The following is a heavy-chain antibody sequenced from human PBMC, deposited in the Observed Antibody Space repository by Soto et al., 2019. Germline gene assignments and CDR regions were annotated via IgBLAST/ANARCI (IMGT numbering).Heavy chain of an antibody. CDR3: ASVRKLVGYFYYYMDV. CDR1: GYTFTNYG. CDR2: ISAYNGDT. J-gene: IGHJ6*03. D-gene: IGHD6-6*01. Sequence: QVQLLQSGAEVKKPGASVKVSCKASGYTFTNYGITWVRQAPGQGLEWMGWISAYNGDTHYTQRLQGRVTMTTDTSTITAYMELRGLRSDDTAVYYCASVRKLVGYFYYYMDVWGKGTTVTVSS. V-gene: IGHV1-18*01.